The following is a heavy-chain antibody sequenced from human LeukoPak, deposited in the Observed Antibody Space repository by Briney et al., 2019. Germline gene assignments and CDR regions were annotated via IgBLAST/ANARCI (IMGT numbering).Heavy chain of an antibody. Sequence: SETLSLTCTVSGASISSGGYFWSWIRQPAGKGVEWIGRIETSGSTNYNPSLKSRVTISVDTSKHQFSLKLRSVTAADTAVYYCARALCINGICEWFDPWGQGTLVTVSS. CDR2: IETSGST. J-gene: IGHJ5*02. V-gene: IGHV4-61*02. CDR3: ARALCINGICEWFDP. CDR1: GASISSGGYF. D-gene: IGHD2-8*01.